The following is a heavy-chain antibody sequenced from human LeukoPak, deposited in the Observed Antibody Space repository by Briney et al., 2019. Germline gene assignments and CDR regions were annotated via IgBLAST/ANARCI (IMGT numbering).Heavy chain of an antibody. V-gene: IGHV3-21*01. D-gene: IGHD3-10*01. J-gene: IGHJ5*02. Sequence: GGSLRLSCAASGFTFSSYAMNWVRQAPGKGLEWVSSISSSSSYIYYADSVKGRFTISRDNAKNSLYLQMNSLRAEDTAVYYCARDYKDGSGSYDPSPWFDPWGQGTLVTVSS. CDR3: ARDYKDGSGSYDPSPWFDP. CDR1: GFTFSSYA. CDR2: ISSSSSYI.